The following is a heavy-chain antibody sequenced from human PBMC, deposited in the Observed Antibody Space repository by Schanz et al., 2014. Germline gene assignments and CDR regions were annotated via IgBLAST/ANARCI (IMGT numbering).Heavy chain of an antibody. D-gene: IGHD6-6*01. CDR1: KFTFSNYA. V-gene: IGHV3-23*04. CDR3: AKNWKGHHITGRPGWSDGMDV. CDR2: ITSNGGGT. Sequence: VQLVESGGGVVQPGGSLRLSCAASKFTFSNYAMSWVRQAPGKGLEWVSTITSNGGGTYYADSVKGRFTISRDNAKNTLYLQMNSLRVEDTAEYYCAKNWKGHHITGRPGWSDGMDVWGQGTTVTVSS. J-gene: IGHJ6*02.